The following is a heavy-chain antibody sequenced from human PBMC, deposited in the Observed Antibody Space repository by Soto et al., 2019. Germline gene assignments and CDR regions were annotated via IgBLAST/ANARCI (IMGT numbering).Heavy chain of an antibody. CDR2: INPNSGGT. CDR3: ARGASITMIVVVTNATLDAFDI. J-gene: IGHJ3*02. Sequence: GASVKVSCKASGYTFTGYYMHWVRQAPGQGLEWMGWINPNSGGTNYAQKFQGWVTMTRDTSISTAYMGLSRLRSDDTAVYYCARGASITMIVVVTNATLDAFDIWGQGTMVTVSS. V-gene: IGHV1-2*04. D-gene: IGHD3-22*01. CDR1: GYTFTGYY.